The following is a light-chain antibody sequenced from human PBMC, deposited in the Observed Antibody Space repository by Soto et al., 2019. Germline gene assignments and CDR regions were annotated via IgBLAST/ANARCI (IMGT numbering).Light chain of an antibody. CDR1: QYISSW. V-gene: IGKV1-5*03. CDR2: KAS. Sequence: DIQMTQSPSTLSASVGDRVTITCRASQYISSWLAWYQQKPGKAPKLLIYKASTLASGVPSRFSGSGSGTEFTPTISLPPPDDVANYYCQQYNRQKTFGQGTKVEIK. CDR3: QQYNRQKT. J-gene: IGKJ1*01.